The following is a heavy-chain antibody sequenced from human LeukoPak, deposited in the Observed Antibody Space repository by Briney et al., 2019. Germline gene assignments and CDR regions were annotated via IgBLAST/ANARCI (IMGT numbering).Heavy chain of an antibody. CDR3: ARDLEPIVVVPAASGNWFDP. D-gene: IGHD2-2*01. CDR1: GGSFSSYY. Sequence: SETLSLTCAVYGGSFSSYYWSWIRPPAGKGLEWIGRIYTSGSTNYNPSLKSRVTMSVDTSKNQFSLKLSSVTAADTAVYYCARDLEPIVVVPAASGNWFDPWGQGTLVTVSS. V-gene: IGHV4-4*07. J-gene: IGHJ5*02. CDR2: IYTSGST.